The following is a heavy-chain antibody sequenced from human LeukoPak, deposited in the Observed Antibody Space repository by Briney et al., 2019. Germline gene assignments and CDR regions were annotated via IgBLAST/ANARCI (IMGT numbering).Heavy chain of an antibody. J-gene: IGHJ4*02. V-gene: IGHV4-59*01. CDR3: TRGSDRFYYESSGYPLFDF. CDR1: GVSISGYY. CDR2: VYDSGST. Sequence: SETLSLTCTVSGVSISGYYWSWIRQPPGKRLEWIGHVYDSGSTNYNPSLRGRVTISIDTSKNQFSLKLTSVTTADTAVSYCTRGSDRFYYESSGYPLFDFWGQGTLVTVSS. D-gene: IGHD3-22*01.